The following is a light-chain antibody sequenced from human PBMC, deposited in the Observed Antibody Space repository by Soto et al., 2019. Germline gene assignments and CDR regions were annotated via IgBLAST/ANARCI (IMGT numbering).Light chain of an antibody. CDR1: QNIDNN. CDR2: GAS. Sequence: EIVMTQSPATLSVSPGDRVTLSCRASQNIDNNLAWYQQRPGQTPRLLIYGASTRANGIPARFSGSGSGTEFTLTISSLQSEDFAVYCCQQYNNWPPLTFGGGTKVEIK. J-gene: IGKJ4*01. V-gene: IGKV3D-15*01. CDR3: QQYNNWPPLT.